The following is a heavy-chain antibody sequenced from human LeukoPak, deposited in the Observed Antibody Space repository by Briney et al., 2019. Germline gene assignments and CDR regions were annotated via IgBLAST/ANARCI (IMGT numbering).Heavy chain of an antibody. CDR3: ARESGAKFDP. D-gene: IGHD3-10*01. CDR2: IKQDGSEK. V-gene: IGHV3-7*01. J-gene: IGHJ5*02. Sequence: PGGSLRLSCAASGFTLSSYWMSWVRQAPGKGLEWVANIKQDGSEKYYVDSVKGRFTISRDNAKNSLYLQMNSLRAEDTAVYYCARESGAKFDPWGQGTLVTVSS. CDR1: GFTLSSYW.